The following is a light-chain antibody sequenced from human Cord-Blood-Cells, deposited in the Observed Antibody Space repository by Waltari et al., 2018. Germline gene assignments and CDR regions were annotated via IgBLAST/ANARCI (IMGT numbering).Light chain of an antibody. CDR1: SSDVGGYNY. J-gene: IGLJ1*01. Sequence: QSAPTQPASVSGSPGQSITISCTGTSSDVGGYNYVSWYQQHPGKAPKLMIYEVSNRPSGVSNRFSGSKSGNTASLTISGLQAEDEADYYCSSYTSSSTLDYVFGTGTKVTVL. CDR2: EVS. V-gene: IGLV2-14*01. CDR3: SSYTSSSTLDYV.